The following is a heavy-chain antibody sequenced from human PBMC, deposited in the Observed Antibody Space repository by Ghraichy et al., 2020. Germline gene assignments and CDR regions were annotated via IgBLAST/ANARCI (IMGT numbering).Heavy chain of an antibody. Sequence: GGSLRLSCVASGFTFEDFAMHWVRQVPGKGLEWVSGINWDSINFAYADSVRGRFTISRDNGRNSLYLQMNSLTSDDTAFYYCARDVGGPQLASGSDVWGQGTLVTVSS. CDR3: ARDVGGPQLASGSDV. D-gene: IGHD6-25*01. CDR2: INWDSINF. J-gene: IGHJ3*01. V-gene: IGHV3-9*01. CDR1: GFTFEDFA.